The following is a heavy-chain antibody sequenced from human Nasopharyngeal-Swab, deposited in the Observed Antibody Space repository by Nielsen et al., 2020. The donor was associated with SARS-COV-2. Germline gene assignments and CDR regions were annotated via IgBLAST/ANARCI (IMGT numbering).Heavy chain of an antibody. J-gene: IGHJ6*02. CDR2: INHSGST. CDR3: ARDTGCGGDCPKEVNSYGMDV. Sequence: RQAPGKGLEWIGEINHSGSTNYNPSLKSRVTISVDTSKNQFSLKPSSVTAADTAVYYCARDTGCGGDCPKEVNSYGMDVWGQGTTVTVSS. V-gene: IGHV4-34*01. D-gene: IGHD2-21*01.